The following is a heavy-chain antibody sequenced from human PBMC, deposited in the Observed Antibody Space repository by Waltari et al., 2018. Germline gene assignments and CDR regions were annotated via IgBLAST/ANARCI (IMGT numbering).Heavy chain of an antibody. CDR2: IYYSGST. CDR3: ARDGYLVLGETVGMDV. Sequence: QLQLQESGPGLVKPSETLSLTCTVSGGSLSSSSYYWGWIRQPPGKGLEWIGSIYYSGSTYYNPSLKSRVTISVDTSKNQFSLKLSSVTAADTAVYYCARDGYLVLGETVGMDVWGQGTTVTVSS. V-gene: IGHV4-39*07. D-gene: IGHD2-8*02. J-gene: IGHJ6*02. CDR1: GGSLSSSSYY.